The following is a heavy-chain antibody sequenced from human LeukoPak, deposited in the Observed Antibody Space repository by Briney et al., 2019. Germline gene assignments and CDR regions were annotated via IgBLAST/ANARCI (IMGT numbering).Heavy chain of an antibody. V-gene: IGHV4-59*11. D-gene: IGHD2-2*01. CDR1: GGSISSHY. J-gene: IGHJ5*02. Sequence: SETLSLTCTVSGGSISSHYWSWIRQPPGKGLEWIGDIYYSGSTNYNPSLKSRVTISVDTSKNQFSLKLSSVTAADTAVYYCARGPYCSSTSCYSNWFDPWGQGTLVTVSS. CDR3: ARGPYCSSTSCYSNWFDP. CDR2: IYYSGST.